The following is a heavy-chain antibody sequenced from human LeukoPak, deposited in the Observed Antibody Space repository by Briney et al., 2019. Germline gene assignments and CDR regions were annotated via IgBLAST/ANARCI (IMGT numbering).Heavy chain of an antibody. Sequence: GGTLRLSCAASGFTFSSFATSWATHPPRKGPEDVSANTGCGGRTYYADSVKGRLTISRDNSKNTLYLQMNSLRAEDTAVYYCAKGRYCSGGSCYSIGNWFDPWGQGTLVTVSS. CDR1: GFTFSSFA. CDR3: AKGRYCSGGSCYSIGNWFDP. J-gene: IGHJ5*02. D-gene: IGHD2-15*01. CDR2: NTGCGGRT. V-gene: IGHV3-23*01.